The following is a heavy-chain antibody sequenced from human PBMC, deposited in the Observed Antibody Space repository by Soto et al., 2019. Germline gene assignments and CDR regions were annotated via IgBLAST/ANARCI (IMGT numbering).Heavy chain of an antibody. CDR1: GYTFTNSG. J-gene: IGHJ6*02. Sequence: GASVKVSCKASGYTFTNSGISWVRQAPGQGLEWIGWIGAYNGHTKYAQKLQGRVTMTTDTSTSTAYMELRSLKSDDTAVYYCAREDYYDSSGYLPVRYYFGMDVWGQGTTVTVSS. CDR2: IGAYNGHT. V-gene: IGHV1-18*01. CDR3: AREDYYDSSGYLPVRYYFGMDV. D-gene: IGHD3-22*01.